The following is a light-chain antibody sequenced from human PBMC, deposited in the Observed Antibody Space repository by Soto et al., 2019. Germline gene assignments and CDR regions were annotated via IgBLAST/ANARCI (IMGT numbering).Light chain of an antibody. CDR2: GNS. J-gene: IGLJ2*01. CDR3: QSYDSSLSAVV. CDR1: SSNIGAGYD. Sequence: QSVLTQPPSVSGAPGQRVTISCTGSSSNIGAGYDVHWYLQLPGTAPKLLIYGNSNRPSGVPDRFPGSKSGTSASLAITGLQAEDEADYYCQSYDSSLSAVVFGGGTKLTVL. V-gene: IGLV1-40*01.